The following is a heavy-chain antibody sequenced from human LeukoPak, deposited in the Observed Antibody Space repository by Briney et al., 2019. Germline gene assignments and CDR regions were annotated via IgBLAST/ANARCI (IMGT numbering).Heavy chain of an antibody. J-gene: IGHJ4*02. CDR2: IKSKTDGGTT. CDR1: GFTFSNAW. D-gene: IGHD2-2*01. CDR3: TTSYCSSTSCASYYFDY. V-gene: IGHV3-15*01. Sequence: PGGSLRLSCAASGFTFSNAWMSWVRQAPGKGLEWVGRIKSKTDGGTTDYAAPVKGRFTISRGDSKNTLYLQMNSLKTEDTAVYYCTTSYCSSTSCASYYFDYWGQGTLVTVSS.